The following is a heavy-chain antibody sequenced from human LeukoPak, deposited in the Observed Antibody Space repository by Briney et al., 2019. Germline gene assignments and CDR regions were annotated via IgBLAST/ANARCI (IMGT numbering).Heavy chain of an antibody. J-gene: IGHJ6*03. V-gene: IGHV5-51*01. CDR3: VRKEYMDV. CDR2: IYPGDSDT. Sequence: GESLKISCKGSGYNFGNSWIAWVRQMPGKGLEWMGIIYPGDSDTKYGPSFQGQVTISADKSISTAYLQWSSLKASDSAIYYCVRKEYMDVWGEGTTVTVSS. CDR1: GYNFGNSW.